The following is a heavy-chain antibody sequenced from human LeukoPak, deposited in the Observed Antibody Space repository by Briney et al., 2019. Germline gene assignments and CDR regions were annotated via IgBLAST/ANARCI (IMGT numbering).Heavy chain of an antibody. V-gene: IGHV1-2*02. CDR2: INPNSGGT. D-gene: IGHD4-17*01. CDR3: ARMVDGDYGSDY. Sequence: ASVKVSCKASGYTFTDYYIHWVRQAPGQGLEWMGWINPNSGGTNYAQKFQGRVTMTRDTSISTAYMELSRLRSDDTAVYYCARMVDGDYGSDYWGQGNLVTVSS. J-gene: IGHJ4*02. CDR1: GYTFTDYY.